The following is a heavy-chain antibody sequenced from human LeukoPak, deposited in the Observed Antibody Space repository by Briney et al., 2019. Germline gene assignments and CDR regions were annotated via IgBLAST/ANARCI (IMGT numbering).Heavy chain of an antibody. CDR1: GDSISSGYY. Sequence: SETLSLTCTVSGDSISSGYYWGWIRQPPGKGLEWIGYIYTSGSTNYNPSLKSRVTISVDTSKNQFSLKLSSVTAADTAVYYCARARYYDILTGYYLYYYMDVWGKGTTVTVSS. V-gene: IGHV4-4*09. CDR3: ARARYYDILTGYYLYYYMDV. D-gene: IGHD3-9*01. J-gene: IGHJ6*03. CDR2: IYTSGST.